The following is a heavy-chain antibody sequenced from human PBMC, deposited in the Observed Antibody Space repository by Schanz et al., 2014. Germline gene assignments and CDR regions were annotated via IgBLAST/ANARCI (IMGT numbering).Heavy chain of an antibody. V-gene: IGHV3-66*01. CDR2: IYGGGGT. J-gene: IGHJ4*02. CDR3: VRDTDYHFDY. Sequence: EVFLVESGGGLVQPGGSLRLSCAASGFTVSTNYMSWVRQAPGKGLEWVSGIYGGGGTHYAESVKGRFTISRDNAKNALYLQMNSLRAEDTAVYYCVRDTDYHFDYWGQGTLVTVSS. D-gene: IGHD4-17*01. CDR1: GFTVSTNY.